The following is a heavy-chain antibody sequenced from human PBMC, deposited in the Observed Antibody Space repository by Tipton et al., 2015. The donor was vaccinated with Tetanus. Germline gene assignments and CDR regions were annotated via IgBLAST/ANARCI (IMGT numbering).Heavy chain of an antibody. CDR2: IHPSGIT. J-gene: IGHJ6*02. D-gene: IGHD3-3*01. V-gene: IGHV4-34*01. Sequence: TLSLTCAVYGGSFSNYYLTWIRQPPGQGLEWIGEIHPSGITNYNPSLINRVTISVDTSKNQFSLRLNSVTAADTAVYYCARHVYGFGALMTPASTHYYYGMDVWGQGTTVTVSS. CDR3: ARHVYGFGALMTPASTHYYYGMDV. CDR1: GGSFSNYY.